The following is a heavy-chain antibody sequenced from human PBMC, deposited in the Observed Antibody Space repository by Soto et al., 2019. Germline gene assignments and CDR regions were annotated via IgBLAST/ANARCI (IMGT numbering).Heavy chain of an antibody. CDR2: TYYRSRWYN. J-gene: IGHJ6*02. Sequence: SQTLSLTCAISGDSVSTNSAIWNWIRQSPSRGLEWLGRTYYRSRWYNDYAESVKSRITINPDTSKNQFSLQLNSVTPEDTAVYYFVRQRSSTAFYHGVDVWAQGTTVTVSS. CDR1: GDSVSTNSAI. CDR3: VRQRSSTAFYHGVDV. V-gene: IGHV6-1*01. D-gene: IGHD2-8*02.